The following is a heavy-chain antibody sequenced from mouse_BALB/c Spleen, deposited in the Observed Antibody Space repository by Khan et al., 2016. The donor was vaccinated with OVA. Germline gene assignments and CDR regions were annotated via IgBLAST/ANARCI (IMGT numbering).Heavy chain of an antibody. CDR1: GYTFTYYV. CDR3: ARGDGYYFYFDY. V-gene: IGHV1-81*01. Sequence: QVQLQQSGPELVKPGASVKMSCKASGYTFTYYVITWVKQRTGQGLEWIGEIYPGSDNAYYNERFKGKATLTADNSSNTTHMQLSSLTSEDSAVYVCARGDGYYFYFDYWGQGTTLTVSS. D-gene: IGHD2-3*01. CDR2: IYPGSDNA. J-gene: IGHJ2*01.